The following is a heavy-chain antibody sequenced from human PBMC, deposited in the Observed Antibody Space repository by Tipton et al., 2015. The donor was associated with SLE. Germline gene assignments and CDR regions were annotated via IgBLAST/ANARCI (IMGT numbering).Heavy chain of an antibody. Sequence: LRLSCAVSGVSISSHSYNWLRQPAGKGLEWIGYIYYSGSTNYNPSLKSRVTISVDTSKNQFSLKLSSVTAADTAVYFCATYVAIAAADIDYWGQGMLVTVSS. V-gene: IGHV4-59*08. CDR1: GVSISSHS. CDR3: ATYVAIAAADIDY. D-gene: IGHD6-13*01. J-gene: IGHJ4*02. CDR2: IYYSGST.